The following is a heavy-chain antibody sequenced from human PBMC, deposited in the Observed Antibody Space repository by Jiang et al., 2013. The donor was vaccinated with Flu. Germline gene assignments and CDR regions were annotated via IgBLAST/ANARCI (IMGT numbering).Heavy chain of an antibody. CDR2: INHSGRT. Sequence: LKPSETLSLTCAVYGGSFSGYFWSWIRQPPGKGLEWIGEINHSGRTNYNPSLKSRVTISVDTSKNQSSLKLSSVTAADTAVYYCAREGRYSSGLGAFDIWGQGTMVTVSS. V-gene: IGHV4-34*01. J-gene: IGHJ3*02. D-gene: IGHD6-19*01. CDR1: GGSFSGYF. CDR3: AREGRYSSGLGAFDI.